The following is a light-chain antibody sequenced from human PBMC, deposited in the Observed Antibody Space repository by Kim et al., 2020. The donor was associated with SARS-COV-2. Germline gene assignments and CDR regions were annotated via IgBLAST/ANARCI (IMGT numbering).Light chain of an antibody. V-gene: IGLV2-23*02. CDR1: SSDVGSYNL. CDR3: CSYAGASTVV. CDR2: EVT. Sequence: QSALTQPASVSGSPGQSITISCTGTSSDVGSYNLVSWYQQHPGKAPKVMIYEVTKRPSGISNRFSGSKSDNTASLTTSGLQAEDEADYYCCSYAGASTVVFGGGTQLTVL. J-gene: IGLJ2*01.